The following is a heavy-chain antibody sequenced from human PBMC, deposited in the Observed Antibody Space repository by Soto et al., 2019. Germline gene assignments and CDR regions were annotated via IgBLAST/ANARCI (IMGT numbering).Heavy chain of an antibody. CDR1: GGSFSGYY. CDR2: INHSGST. D-gene: IGHD4-17*01. Sequence: SETLSLTCAVYGGSFSGYYWSWIRQPPGKGLEWIGEINHSGSTNYNPSLKSRVTISVDTSKNQFSLKLSSVTAADTTVYYCARGRTVTTLYYYYYMDVWGKGTTVTVSS. V-gene: IGHV4-34*01. J-gene: IGHJ6*03. CDR3: ARGRTVTTLYYYYYMDV.